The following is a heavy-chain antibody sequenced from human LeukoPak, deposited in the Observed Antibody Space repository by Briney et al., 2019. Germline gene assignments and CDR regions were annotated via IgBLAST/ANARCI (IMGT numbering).Heavy chain of an antibody. Sequence: PGGSLRLSCAASGFTFSSYGMHWVRQAPGKGLEWVAFIRYDGSNKYYADSVKGRFTISRDNSKNTLYLQMNSLRAEDTAVYYCAREGFSRGYYYYYYMDVWGKGTTVTVSS. D-gene: IGHD6-13*01. V-gene: IGHV3-30*02. CDR3: AREGFSRGYYYYYYMDV. CDR2: IRYDGSNK. J-gene: IGHJ6*03. CDR1: GFTFSSYG.